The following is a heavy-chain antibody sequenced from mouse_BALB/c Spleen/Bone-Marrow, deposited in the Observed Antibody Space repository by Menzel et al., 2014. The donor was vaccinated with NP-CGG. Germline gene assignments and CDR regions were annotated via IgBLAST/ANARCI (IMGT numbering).Heavy chain of an antibody. J-gene: IGHJ2*01. CDR2: INPSNGRT. CDR1: GYTFTSYW. V-gene: IGHV1S81*02. D-gene: IGHD1-1*01. Sequence: VQLVESGAELVEPGASVKLSCKASGYTFTSYWMHWVKQRPGQGLEWIGEINPSNGRTNYNEKFKSKATLTVDKSSSTAYMQLSSLTSEDSAVYYCARRTTTVVATDYWGQGTTLTVSS. CDR3: ARRTTTVVATDY.